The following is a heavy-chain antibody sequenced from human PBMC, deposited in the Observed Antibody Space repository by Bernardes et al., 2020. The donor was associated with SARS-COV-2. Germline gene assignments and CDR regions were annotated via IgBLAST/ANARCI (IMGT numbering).Heavy chain of an antibody. Sequence: GGSLRLSCVASGSAVSTNYMTWVRQAPGKGLEWVSVMYSGGNADYTDSVKGRFTVSRDDSKNTLFLQMNSLRAEDTAVYYCARDLLSWGADYGDYVRYWYFDVWGRGTLVTVSS. J-gene: IGHJ2*01. CDR1: GSAVSTNY. CDR2: MYSGGNA. V-gene: IGHV3-53*01. CDR3: ARDLLSWGADYGDYVRYWYFDV. D-gene: IGHD4-17*01.